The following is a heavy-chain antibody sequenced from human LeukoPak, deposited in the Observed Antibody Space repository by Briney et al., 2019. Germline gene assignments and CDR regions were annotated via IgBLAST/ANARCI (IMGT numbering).Heavy chain of an antibody. D-gene: IGHD3-22*01. CDR3: AAAIQNYDSSGFDWFDP. CDR2: IAVGSGNT. V-gene: IGHV1-58*02. CDR1: GFTFTSSA. J-gene: IGHJ5*02. Sequence: SVNVSCKASGFTFTSSAMLWVRQARGQRLEWIGWIAVGSGNTNYARKFQERVTITRDMSTSTAYMELSSLRSEDTAVYYCAAAIQNYDSSGFDWFDPWGQGTLVTVSS.